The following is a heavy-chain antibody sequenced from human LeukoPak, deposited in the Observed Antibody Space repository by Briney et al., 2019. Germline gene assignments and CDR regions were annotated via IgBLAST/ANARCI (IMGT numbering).Heavy chain of an antibody. CDR3: ARDGGTAGYSSGSDY. Sequence: ASVKVSCKASGYTFTSNGITWVRQAPGQGLERVGWISCHNGDTRYAQKFQGRVTVTKDTSTSTVYMELRSLRSDDTAVYYCARDGGTAGYSSGSDYWGQGTLVTVSS. J-gene: IGHJ4*02. D-gene: IGHD5-18*01. CDR1: GYTFTSNG. CDR2: ISCHNGDT. V-gene: IGHV1-18*04.